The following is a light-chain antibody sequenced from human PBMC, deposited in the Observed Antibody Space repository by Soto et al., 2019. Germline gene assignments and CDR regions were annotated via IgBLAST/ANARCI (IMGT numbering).Light chain of an antibody. CDR1: QSVTSTY. V-gene: IGKV3D-15*01. J-gene: IGKJ1*01. CDR3: QQYNNWPRT. Sequence: EIVMTQSPATLSVSPGERATLSCRASQSVTSTYLAWYQQKPGQAPRLLIYGASSRAIGIPDRFSGSGSGADFTLTISSLEPEDFAVYYCQQYNNWPRTFGQGTKVDIK. CDR2: GAS.